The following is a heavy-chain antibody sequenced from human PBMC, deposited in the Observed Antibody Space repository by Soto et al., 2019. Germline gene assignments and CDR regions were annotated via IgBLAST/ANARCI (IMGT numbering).Heavy chain of an antibody. J-gene: IGHJ4*02. Sequence: ASVKVSCKASGYTFSNYDISWVRQAPGQGLEWMGWIGTYNGNTNYAQKLQGRVTLTTDTSTSTAYMELRTLTSDDTAVYYCARVGKRVVRFFDYWGQGTLVTVSS. CDR2: IGTYNGNT. CDR3: ARVGKRVVRFFDY. V-gene: IGHV1-18*01. D-gene: IGHD4-17*01. CDR1: GYTFSNYD.